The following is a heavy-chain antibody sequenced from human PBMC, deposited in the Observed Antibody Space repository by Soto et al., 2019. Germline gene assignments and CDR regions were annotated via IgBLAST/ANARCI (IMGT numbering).Heavy chain of an antibody. Sequence: QVQLVQSGAEVKKPGASVKVSCKASGYTFTSYGISWVRQAPGQGLEWMGWISAYNGNTNYAQKLQGRVTMTTDTSTSTAYMELRSLRSDDIAVYYCASNYLYYYGSGNTNYYGMDVWGQGTTVTVSS. CDR2: ISAYNGNT. CDR1: GYTFTSYG. D-gene: IGHD3-10*01. CDR3: ASNYLYYYGSGNTNYYGMDV. V-gene: IGHV1-18*03. J-gene: IGHJ6*02.